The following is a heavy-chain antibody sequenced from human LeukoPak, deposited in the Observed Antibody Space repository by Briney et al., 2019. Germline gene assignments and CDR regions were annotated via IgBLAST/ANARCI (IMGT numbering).Heavy chain of an antibody. CDR1: GYSFTNYW. V-gene: IGHV5-51*01. J-gene: IGHJ3*02. D-gene: IGHD1-26*01. CDR3: ARGLVGATAYAFDI. Sequence: GESLKISCQGSGYSFTNYWIGWVRQMPGRGLEWMGLINPEDSDTRYTLSFQGQVTLSADKSIRAAYLQWGSLKASDTAMYYCARGLVGATAYAFDIWGQGTMVTVSS. CDR2: INPEDSDT.